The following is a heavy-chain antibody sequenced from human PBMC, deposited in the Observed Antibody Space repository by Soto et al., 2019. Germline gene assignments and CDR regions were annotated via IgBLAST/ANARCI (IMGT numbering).Heavy chain of an antibody. CDR2: INGGNGNT. CDR3: ARELQGLYYFDY. CDR1: EYTFTSYT. J-gene: IGHJ4*02. Sequence: GASVKVSCEASEYTFTSYTMHWVRQAPGQRLEWMGWINGGNGNTKYSQKFKGRVTITRDTSASTAYMELSSLRSDDTAVYYCARELQGLYYFDYWGQGTMVTV. D-gene: IGHD4-4*01. V-gene: IGHV1-3*01.